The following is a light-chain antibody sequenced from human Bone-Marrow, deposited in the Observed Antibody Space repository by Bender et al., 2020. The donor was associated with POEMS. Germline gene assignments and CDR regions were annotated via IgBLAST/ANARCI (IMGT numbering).Light chain of an antibody. Sequence: QSALTQPASVSGSPGQSITISCTGTTSDVVTYNVVSWYQQHPGKAPKLILYEGTKRPSGVSKRFSGSKSGNTASLTISGLQAEDEADYYCSSYTSSSTWVFGGGTKVTVL. CDR2: EGT. CDR1: TSDVVTYNV. V-gene: IGLV2-14*02. CDR3: SSYTSSSTWV. J-gene: IGLJ3*02.